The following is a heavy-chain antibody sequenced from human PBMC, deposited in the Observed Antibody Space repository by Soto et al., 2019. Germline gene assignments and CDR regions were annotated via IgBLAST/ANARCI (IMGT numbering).Heavy chain of an antibody. D-gene: IGHD6-13*01. CDR2: ISYDGTRK. Sequence: QVQLVESGGGVVQPGKSLRLSCAASGFTFSNYPMNWVRQAPGKGLEWVSVISYDGTRKYYADSVKGRFTISRDNSKNTLYLQMNSLRPEDTAVYYCARETGLGVAAAGSFDSWGQGARVTGSS. J-gene: IGHJ4*02. CDR1: GFTFSNYP. CDR3: ARETGLGVAAAGSFDS. V-gene: IGHV3-30*04.